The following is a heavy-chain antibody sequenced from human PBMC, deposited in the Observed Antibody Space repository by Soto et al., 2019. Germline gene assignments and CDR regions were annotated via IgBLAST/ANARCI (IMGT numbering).Heavy chain of an antibody. J-gene: IGHJ6*02. CDR2: IIPIFGTA. D-gene: IGHD2-2*01. V-gene: IGHV1-69*13. CDR3: ARDQSINCGSTSCYEYYYYYGMDV. CDR1: GGTFSSYA. Sequence: SVKVSCKASGGTFSSYAISWVRQAPGQGLEWMGGIIPIFGTANYAQKFQGRVTITADESTSTAYMELSSLRSEDTAVYYCARDQSINCGSTSCYEYYYYYGMDVWGQGTTVTVSS.